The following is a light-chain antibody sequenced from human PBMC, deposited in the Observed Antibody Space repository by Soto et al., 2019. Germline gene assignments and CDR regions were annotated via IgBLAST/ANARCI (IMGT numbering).Light chain of an antibody. Sequence: DIQMTQSPSTLSASVGDRVTVACRASQSINNWLAWYQQKPGKAPKLLIYKASTLESGVPSRFSGGGSGTEFTLTISSLQPDDFATYYCQQYNSYPHTFGQGNKLEIK. CDR1: QSINNW. CDR2: KAS. CDR3: QQYNSYPHT. V-gene: IGKV1-5*03. J-gene: IGKJ2*01.